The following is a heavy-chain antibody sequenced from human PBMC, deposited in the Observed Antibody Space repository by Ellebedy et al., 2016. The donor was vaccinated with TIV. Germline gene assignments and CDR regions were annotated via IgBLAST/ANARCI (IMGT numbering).Heavy chain of an antibody. Sequence: GESLKISCAASGFTFSGFWMSWVRQAPGKGLEWVANIKEDGSEAYYVDSVKGRFTISRDNAKNSLYLQMSNLGAEDTAVFYCARAGGRHSTGSGFYWGQGTRVTVST. CDR1: GFTFSGFW. CDR3: ARAGGRHSTGSGFY. D-gene: IGHD2-2*01. V-gene: IGHV3-7*03. CDR2: IKEDGSEA. J-gene: IGHJ4*02.